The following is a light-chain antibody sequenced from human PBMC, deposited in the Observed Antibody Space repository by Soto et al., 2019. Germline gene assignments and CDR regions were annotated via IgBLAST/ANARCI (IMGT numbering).Light chain of an antibody. CDR3: QHYKSYSEA. V-gene: IGKV1-5*03. CDR1: QSISSW. J-gene: IGKJ1*01. CDR2: KAS. Sequence: IKMTQSPSTLSASVVDRVTITSRASQSISSWLAWYQQKPGKAPKSLIYKASTLKSGVPSRFSGSGSGTEFTLAISSLQPDDFATYYCQHYKSYSEAFGQGTKVDIK.